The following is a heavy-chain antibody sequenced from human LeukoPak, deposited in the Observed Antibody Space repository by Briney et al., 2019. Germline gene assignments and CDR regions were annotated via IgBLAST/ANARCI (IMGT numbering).Heavy chain of an antibody. CDR1: GFTFSSYW. V-gene: IGHV3-74*01. Sequence: GGSLRLSCAASGFTFSSYWMHWVRQAPGKGLVWVSRINSDGSSTSYADSVKGRFTISRDNAKNTLYLQMNSLRAEDTAVYYCARTSTGGTRYYYGMDVWGQGTTVTVSS. J-gene: IGHJ6*02. CDR3: ARTSTGGTRYYYGMDV. CDR2: INSDGSST. D-gene: IGHD3-16*01.